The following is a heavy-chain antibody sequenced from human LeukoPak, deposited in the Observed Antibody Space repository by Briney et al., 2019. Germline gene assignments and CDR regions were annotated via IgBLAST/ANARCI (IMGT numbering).Heavy chain of an antibody. D-gene: IGHD3-22*01. V-gene: IGHV1-18*01. CDR2: ISAYNGNT. CDR3: ARAYYDSSGCP. J-gene: IGHJ5*02. Sequence: ASVKVSCKASGYTFTSYGISWVRQAPGQGLEWMGWISAYNGNTNYAQKLQGRVTITTDTSTSTAYMELRGLRSDDTAVYYCARAYYDSSGCPWGQGTLVTVSS. CDR1: GYTFTSYG.